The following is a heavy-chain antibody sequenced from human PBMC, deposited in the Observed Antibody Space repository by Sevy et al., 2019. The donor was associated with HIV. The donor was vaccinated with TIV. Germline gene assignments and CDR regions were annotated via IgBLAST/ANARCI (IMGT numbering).Heavy chain of an antibody. J-gene: IGHJ4*02. Sequence: GGSLRLSCTTSGFSLRDAWMNWVRQAPGRGLEWVGRIKSKSDTGTRDLAAPVKGRFVISRDDSKNTVYLQMNSLKSEDSAVYYCAAGVGMSDFDYWGQGVLVTVSS. CDR3: AAGVGMSDFDY. D-gene: IGHD1-26*01. CDR1: GFSLRDAW. V-gene: IGHV3-15*01. CDR2: IKSKSDTGTR.